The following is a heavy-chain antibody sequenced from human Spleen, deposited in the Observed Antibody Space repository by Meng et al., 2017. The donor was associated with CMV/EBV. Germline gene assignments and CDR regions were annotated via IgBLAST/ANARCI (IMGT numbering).Heavy chain of an antibody. Sequence: GESLKISCAASGFTVSSNYMSWVRQAPGKGLEWVSVIYSGGSTYYADSVKGRFTISRDNSKNTLYLQMNSLRAEDTAVYYCASRHCSSTSCSRGLFDYWGQGTLVTVSS. CDR2: IYSGGST. D-gene: IGHD2-2*01. V-gene: IGHV3-53*01. J-gene: IGHJ4*02. CDR3: ASRHCSSTSCSRGLFDY. CDR1: GFTVSSNY.